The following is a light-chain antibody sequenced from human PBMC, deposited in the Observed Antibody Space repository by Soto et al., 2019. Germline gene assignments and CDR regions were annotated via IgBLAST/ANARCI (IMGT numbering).Light chain of an antibody. CDR3: SSYADSSARDYV. CDR2: DVS. V-gene: IGLV2-14*03. CDR1: SSDIGAYDY. Sequence: QSALTQPASVSGSPGQSITISCTGTSSDIGAYDYVSWYQQHPGGVPKLLIFDVSSRPSGVSSRFSGSKSGNTASLTISGLQADDESDYYCSSYADSSARDYVFGGGTKVPVL. J-gene: IGLJ1*01.